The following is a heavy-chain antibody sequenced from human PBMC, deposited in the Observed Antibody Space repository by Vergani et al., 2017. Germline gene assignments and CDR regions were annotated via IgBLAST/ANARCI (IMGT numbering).Heavy chain of an antibody. J-gene: IGHJ4*02. CDR2: IKQDGSEK. CDR3: ATDCGGDCYSYYFDY. Sequence: EVQLVESGGGLVQPGGSLRLSCAASGFTFSSYWMSWVRQAPGKGLEWVANIKQDGSEKYYVDSVKGRFTISRDNAKNSLYLQMNSLRAEDTAVDYCATDCGGDCYSYYFDYWGQGTLVTVSS. V-gene: IGHV3-7*04. CDR1: GFTFSSYW. D-gene: IGHD2-21*02.